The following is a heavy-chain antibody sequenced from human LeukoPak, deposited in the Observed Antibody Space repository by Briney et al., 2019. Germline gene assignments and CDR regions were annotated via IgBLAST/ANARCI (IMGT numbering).Heavy chain of an antibody. V-gene: IGHV3-21*06. CDR1: GLTFSTSV. D-gene: IGHD1-14*01. Sequence: GGSLRLSCTASGLTFSTSVFNWVRQAPGKGLEWVASIGPTGSDRYHADSIKGRFTISRDNANNFLYLQMNSLRAEDTAVYYCATETNGRHYDYWGQGTLLTVSS. CDR2: IGPTGSDR. J-gene: IGHJ4*02. CDR3: ATETNGRHYDY.